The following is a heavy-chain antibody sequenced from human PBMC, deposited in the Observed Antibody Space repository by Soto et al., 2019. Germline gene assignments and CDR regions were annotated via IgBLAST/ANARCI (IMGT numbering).Heavy chain of an antibody. Sequence: GGSLRLSCAASGFTFSSYAMHWVRQAPGKGLEWVAVISYDGSNKYYADSVKGRFTISRDNSKNTLYLQMNSLRAEDTAVYYCARGGKLDYWGQGTLVTVSS. CDR3: ARGGKLDY. V-gene: IGHV3-30-3*01. J-gene: IGHJ4*02. D-gene: IGHD2-15*01. CDR1: GFTFSSYA. CDR2: ISYDGSNK.